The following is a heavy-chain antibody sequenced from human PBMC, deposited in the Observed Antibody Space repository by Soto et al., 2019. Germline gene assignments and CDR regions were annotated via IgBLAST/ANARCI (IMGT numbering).Heavy chain of an antibody. V-gene: IGHV3-30*18. CDR3: AKESYYDILTGYYGY. Sequence: VGSLRLSCAASGFTFSSYGMHWVRQAPGKGLEWVAVISYDGSNKYYADSVKGRFTISRDNSKNTLYLQMNSLRAEDTAVYYCAKESYYDILTGYYGYWGQGTLVTV. J-gene: IGHJ4*02. CDR1: GFTFSSYG. D-gene: IGHD3-9*01. CDR2: ISYDGSNK.